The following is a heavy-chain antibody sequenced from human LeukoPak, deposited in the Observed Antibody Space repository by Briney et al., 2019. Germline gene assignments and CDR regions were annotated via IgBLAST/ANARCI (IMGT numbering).Heavy chain of an antibody. J-gene: IGHJ2*01. CDR3: AREGGGSGLWYYDL. Sequence: AGGSLRLSCAASGFTFSSYSMHWVRQAPGKGPEFVSVIGGGGVTTFYADSVKDRFTISRDNSKNTLYLEMGSLRAVDMAVYYCAREGGGSGLWYYDLWGRGTLVTVSS. CDR2: IGGGGVTT. V-gene: IGHV3-64*02. D-gene: IGHD1-26*01. CDR1: GFTFSSYS.